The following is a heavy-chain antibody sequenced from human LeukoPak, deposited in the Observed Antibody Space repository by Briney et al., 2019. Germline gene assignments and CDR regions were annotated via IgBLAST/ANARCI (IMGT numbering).Heavy chain of an antibody. Sequence: ASVKVSCKASGYTFTGYYMHWVRQAPGQGLEWMGWMNPNSGGTNYAQKFQGRVTMTRDTSISTAYMELSRLRSDDTAVYYCARDSGYFDGYYYYYMDVWGKGTTVTVSS. CDR2: MNPNSGGT. CDR3: ARDSGYFDGYYYYYMDV. D-gene: IGHD3-9*01. V-gene: IGHV1-2*02. CDR1: GYTFTGYY. J-gene: IGHJ6*03.